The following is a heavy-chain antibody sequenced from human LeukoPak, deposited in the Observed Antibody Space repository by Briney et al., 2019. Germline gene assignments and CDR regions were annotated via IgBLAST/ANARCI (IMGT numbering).Heavy chain of an antibody. CDR1: GYTLTELS. CDR3: ARVSEDYYDSSGYYNY. D-gene: IGHD3-22*01. Sequence: ASVKVSCKVSGYTLTELSMHWVRQAPGKGLEWMGGFDPEDGETIYAQKFQGRVTMTEDTSTDTAYMELSSLRSEDTAVYYCARVSEDYYDSSGYYNYWGQGTLVTVSS. CDR2: FDPEDGET. V-gene: IGHV1-24*01. J-gene: IGHJ4*02.